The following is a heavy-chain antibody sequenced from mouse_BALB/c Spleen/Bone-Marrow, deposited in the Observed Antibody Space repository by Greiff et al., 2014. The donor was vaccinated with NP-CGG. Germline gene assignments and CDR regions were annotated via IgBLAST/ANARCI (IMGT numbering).Heavy chain of an antibody. J-gene: IGHJ1*01. CDR1: GYTFGSYY. D-gene: IGHD1-1*01. CDR3: TRSNYGYWYFDV. Sequence: VQLQESGAELVKPGASVKLSCKASGYTFGSYYMYWVKQRPGQGLEWIGEINPSNGGTKFNEKFKSKATLTVDKSSSTAYMQRSSLTSEDSAVYYCTRSNYGYWYFDVWGAGTTVTVSS. CDR2: INPSNGGT. V-gene: IGHV1S81*02.